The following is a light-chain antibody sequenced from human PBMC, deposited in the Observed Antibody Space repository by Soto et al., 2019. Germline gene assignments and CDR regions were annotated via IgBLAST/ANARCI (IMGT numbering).Light chain of an antibody. CDR3: SSYTTSNTRQIV. V-gene: IGLV2-14*03. Sequence: QSALTQPASVSGSPGQSITISSTGTSSDVGGYNYVSWYQHHPGNAPKHMIYDVSNRPSGFSTRFSGSKSDNTASLTISGLQPEDEADYHCSSYTTSNTRQIVFGTGTKVTVL. CDR1: SSDVGGYNY. CDR2: DVS. J-gene: IGLJ1*01.